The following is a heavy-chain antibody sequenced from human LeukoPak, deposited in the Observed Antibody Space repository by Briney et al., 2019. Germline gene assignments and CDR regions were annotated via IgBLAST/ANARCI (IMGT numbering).Heavy chain of an antibody. CDR1: GFTFSSYA. V-gene: IGHV3-23*01. CDR3: AKDPRVLRYFDWPPRPNYFDY. J-gene: IGHJ4*02. CDR2: ISGSGGST. Sequence: GGSLRLSCAASGFTFSSYAMSWVRQAPGKGLEWVSAISGSGGSTYYADSVKGRFTISRDNSKNTLYLQMNSLRAEDTAVYYCAKDPRVLRYFDWPPRPNYFDYWGQGTLVTVSS. D-gene: IGHD3-9*01.